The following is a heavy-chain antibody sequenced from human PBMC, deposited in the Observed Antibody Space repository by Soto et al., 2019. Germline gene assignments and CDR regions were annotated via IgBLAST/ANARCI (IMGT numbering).Heavy chain of an antibody. CDR3: AKDPLAVAGTIGLYFDY. J-gene: IGHJ4*02. D-gene: IGHD6-19*01. CDR2: ISGSGGGT. Sequence: GGSLRLSCAASGFTFSIYAMSWVRQAPGKGLEWVSAISGSGGGTYYADSVKGRFTISRDNSKNTLYLQMNSLRAEDTAVYYCAKDPLAVAGTIGLYFDYWGQGTLVTVSS. CDR1: GFTFSIYA. V-gene: IGHV3-23*01.